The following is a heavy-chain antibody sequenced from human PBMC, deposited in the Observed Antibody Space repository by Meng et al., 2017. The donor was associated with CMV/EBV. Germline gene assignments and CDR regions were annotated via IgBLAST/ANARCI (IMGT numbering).Heavy chain of an antibody. D-gene: IGHD5-24*01. CDR1: GYSFTSYW. V-gene: IGHV5-51*01. CDR3: ATAPIEMATNGGFFDY. J-gene: IGHJ4*02. CDR2: IYPGDSDT. Sequence: GGSLRLSCKGSGYSFTSYWSGWVRQMPGKGLEWMGIIYPGDSDTRYSPSFQGQVTISADKSINTAYLQWSSLKASDTAMYYCATAPIEMATNGGFFDYWGQGTLVTVSS.